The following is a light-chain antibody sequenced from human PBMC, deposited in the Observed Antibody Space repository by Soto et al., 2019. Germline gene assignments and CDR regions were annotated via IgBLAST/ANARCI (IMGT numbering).Light chain of an antibody. CDR3: QTWGTGIVV. CDR1: SGHSSYA. CDR2: LNSDGSH. Sequence: QPVLTQSPSASASLGASVKLTCTLSSGHSSYAIAWHQQQPEQGPRYLMKLNSDGSHSKGDGIPDRFSGSSSGAERYLTISSLHSEDEADYYCQTWGTGIVVFGGGTKLTVL. V-gene: IGLV4-69*01. J-gene: IGLJ2*01.